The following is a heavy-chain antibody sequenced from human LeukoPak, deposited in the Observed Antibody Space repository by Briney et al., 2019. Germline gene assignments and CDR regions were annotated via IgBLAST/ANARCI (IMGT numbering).Heavy chain of an antibody. CDR3: AREKIGYYDGSGRGWCDS. V-gene: IGHV4-61*02. CDR2: VYVSGST. D-gene: IGHD3-22*01. CDR1: GGSISSDNYS. Sequence: PSETLSLTCTVSGGSISSDNYSWGWIRQPAGKGLEWIGRVYVSGSTNYNPSLKSRVTISVDTSKKQFCLKLSSVTAADTAVYYCAREKIGYYDGSGRGWCDSWGQGTLVTVSS. J-gene: IGHJ5*01.